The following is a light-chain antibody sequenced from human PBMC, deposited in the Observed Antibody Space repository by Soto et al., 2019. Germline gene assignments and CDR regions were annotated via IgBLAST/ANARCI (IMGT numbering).Light chain of an antibody. V-gene: IGKV1-39*01. J-gene: IGKJ1*01. CDR1: QSIVTY. CDR3: QQYGFRT. Sequence: DIQMTQSPSSLSASVGDRVTITCRASQSIVTYLNWYLQKPGKAPKLLIYAASNLQSGVPSRFSGSGSGTEFTLTISSLQPEDFAVYYCQQYGFRTFGQGTKVDIK. CDR2: AAS.